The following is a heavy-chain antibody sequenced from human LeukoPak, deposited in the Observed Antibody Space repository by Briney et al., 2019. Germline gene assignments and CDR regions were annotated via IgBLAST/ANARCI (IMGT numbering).Heavy chain of an antibody. V-gene: IGHV4-34*01. CDR1: GGSFSGYY. J-gene: IGHJ6*03. CDR2: INHSGST. CDR3: ARLPVIVGAALEYYYYYMDV. Sequence: PSETLSLTCAVYGGSFSGYYWSWIRQPPGKGLEWIGEINHSGSTNYNPSLKSRVTISADKSKNQVSLKLTSVTAADTAVYYCARLPVIVGAALEYYYYYMDVWGQGTTVTVSS. D-gene: IGHD1-26*01.